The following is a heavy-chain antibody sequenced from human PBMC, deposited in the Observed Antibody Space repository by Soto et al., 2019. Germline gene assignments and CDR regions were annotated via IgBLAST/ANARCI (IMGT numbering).Heavy chain of an antibody. CDR1: GGSISSGGYY. CDR3: ARDNDYSNYGVDY. D-gene: IGHD4-4*01. J-gene: IGHJ4*01. V-gene: IGHV4-31*03. Sequence: TLSLTCTVSGGSISSGGYYWSWIRQHPGKGLEWIGYIYYSGSTYYNPSLKSRVTISVDTSKNQFSLKLSSVTAADTAVYYCARDNDYSNYGVDYWGQGTLVTVSS. CDR2: IYYSGST.